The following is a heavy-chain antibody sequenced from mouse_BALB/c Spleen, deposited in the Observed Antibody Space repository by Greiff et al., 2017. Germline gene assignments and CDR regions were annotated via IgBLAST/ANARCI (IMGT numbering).Heavy chain of an antibody. Sequence: EVNVVESGGGLVQPGGSLRLSCATSGFTFSDFYMEWVRQPPGKRLEWIAASRNKANDYTTEYSASVKGRFIVSRDTSQSILYLQMNALRAEDTAIYYCARDAGVARGFDYWGQGTTLTVSS. J-gene: IGHJ2*01. CDR2: SRNKANDYTT. V-gene: IGHV7-1*02. CDR3: ARDAGVARGFDY. D-gene: IGHD1-1*02. CDR1: GFTFSDFY.